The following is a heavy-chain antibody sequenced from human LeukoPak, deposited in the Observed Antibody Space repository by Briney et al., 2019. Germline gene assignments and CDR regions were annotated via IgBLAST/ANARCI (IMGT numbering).Heavy chain of an antibody. J-gene: IGHJ3*02. CDR3: RTEGLAATGTQWHAVDI. V-gene: IGHV4-34*01. D-gene: IGHD6-13*01. CDR1: GGPFRGDS. CDR2: INHSAST. Sequence: SETLSLTCAVYGGPFRGDSWSWIRQPPGKGLEWIGEINHSASTNYNPSLKSRVTISVDTSKNKFSLNLTSVTAADTAVYYCRTEGLAATGTQWHAVDIWGQGAMVTASS.